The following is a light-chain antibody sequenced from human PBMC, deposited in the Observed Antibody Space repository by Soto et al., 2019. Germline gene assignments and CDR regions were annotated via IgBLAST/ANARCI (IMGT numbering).Light chain of an antibody. Sequence: DIQMTQSPSSLSASVGDRVTITCRAGQSIGTSLNWYQQKPGKAPKFLIYGSSSLQSGVPSRFSGSGSGTDFTLTISSLQPEDFATYYCQQSSSIRPITFGGGTKVDFK. CDR1: QSIGTS. CDR3: QQSSSIRPIT. J-gene: IGKJ4*01. V-gene: IGKV1-39*01. CDR2: GSS.